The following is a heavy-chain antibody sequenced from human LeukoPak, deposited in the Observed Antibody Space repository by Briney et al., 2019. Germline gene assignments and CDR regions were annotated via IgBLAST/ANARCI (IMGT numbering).Heavy chain of an antibody. CDR1: GGSFSGYY. V-gene: IGHV4-34*01. Sequence: PSETLSLTCAVYGGSFSGYYWSWIRQPPGKGLEWIGEINHSGSTNYNPSLKSRVTISVDTSKNQFSLKLSSVTAAATAVYYCARTTVTKFDAFDYWGQGTLVTVSS. D-gene: IGHD4-17*01. J-gene: IGHJ4*02. CDR3: ARTTVTKFDAFDY. CDR2: INHSGST.